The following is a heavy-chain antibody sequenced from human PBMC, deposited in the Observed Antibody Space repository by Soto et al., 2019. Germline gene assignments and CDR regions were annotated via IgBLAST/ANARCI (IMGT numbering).Heavy chain of an antibody. V-gene: IGHV4-59*01. D-gene: IGHD3-10*01. Sequence: QVQLQESGPGLLKPSETLSLTCTVSGGSISSYYWSWIRQPPGKGLEWIGYIYYSGSTNYNPSLKSRVTISVDTSKNQFSLKLSSVTAADTAVYYCARAGRKFGGNWFDPWGQGTLVTVSS. CDR1: GGSISSYY. CDR2: IYYSGST. CDR3: ARAGRKFGGNWFDP. J-gene: IGHJ5*02.